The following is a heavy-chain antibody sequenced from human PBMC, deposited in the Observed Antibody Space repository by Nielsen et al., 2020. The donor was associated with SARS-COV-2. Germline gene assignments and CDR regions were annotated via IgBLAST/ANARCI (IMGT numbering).Heavy chain of an antibody. CDR1: GFTFSSLW. CDR2: IKPDGSEK. J-gene: IGHJ3*01. Sequence: GGSLRLSCAASGFTFSSLWMSWVRQVPGKGLEWVADIKPDGSEKFYVDSVKGRFTISRDNAKNSMSLHMNSLRVEDTAVYYCARDWSRAFDVWGQGTMVTVSS. CDR3: ARDWSRAFDV. V-gene: IGHV3-7*01.